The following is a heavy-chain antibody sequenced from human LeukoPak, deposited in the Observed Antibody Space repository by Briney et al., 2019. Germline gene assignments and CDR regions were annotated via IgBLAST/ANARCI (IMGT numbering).Heavy chain of an antibody. J-gene: IGHJ5*02. CDR1: RGSINSGDYY. Sequence: SQTLSLTCTVSRGSINSGDYYWSWIRQPPGKGLEWIGYIYYSGSTYYNPSLKSRVTISVDTSKNQFSLKLRSVTAADTAVYYCARDNPGFGEFDPWGQGTLVTVSS. D-gene: IGHD3-10*01. V-gene: IGHV4-30-4*01. CDR3: ARDNPGFGEFDP. CDR2: IYYSGST.